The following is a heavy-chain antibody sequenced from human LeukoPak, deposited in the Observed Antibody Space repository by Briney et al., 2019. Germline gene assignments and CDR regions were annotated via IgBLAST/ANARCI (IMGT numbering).Heavy chain of an antibody. CDR2: INGENGNT. D-gene: IGHD3-10*01. CDR1: GGTFSSYA. V-gene: IGHV1-3*03. Sequence: GASVKVSCKASGGTFSSYAISWVRQAPGQRLEWMGWINGENGNTKYSQELRGRVTFTSDSSATTVYMELSSLRSEDVAVYYCAREVSSVGANYFDYWGQGTLVTVSS. CDR3: AREVSSVGANYFDY. J-gene: IGHJ4*02.